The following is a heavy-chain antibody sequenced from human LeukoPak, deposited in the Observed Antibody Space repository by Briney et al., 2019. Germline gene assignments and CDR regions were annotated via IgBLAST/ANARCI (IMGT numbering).Heavy chain of an antibody. CDR1: GGSIRSYY. CDR3: ARPLGELPPNDAFDI. D-gene: IGHD3-10*01. CDR2: IFYNGST. V-gene: IGHV4-59*08. J-gene: IGHJ3*02. Sequence: PSETLSLTCPVSGGSIRSYYWSWIRQSPGKGLEWIAYIFYNGSTYYNPSLKSRVTISVDRSKNQFSLKLSSVTAADTAVYYCARPLGELPPNDAFDIWGQGTMVTVSS.